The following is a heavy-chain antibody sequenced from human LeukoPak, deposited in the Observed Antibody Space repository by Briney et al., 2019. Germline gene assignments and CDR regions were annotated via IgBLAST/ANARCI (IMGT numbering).Heavy chain of an antibody. J-gene: IGHJ6*04. CDR1: GFTFSSYA. CDR3: AKDESQDV. CDR2: ISGSGGSK. V-gene: IGHV3-23*01. Sequence: GGSLRLYCAASGFTFSSYAMSWVRRAPGKGLEWVSAISGSGGSKYYADYVKGQFTISRDNSKNTLYLQMNSLRAEDTAVYYCAKDESQDVWGKGTTVTVSS.